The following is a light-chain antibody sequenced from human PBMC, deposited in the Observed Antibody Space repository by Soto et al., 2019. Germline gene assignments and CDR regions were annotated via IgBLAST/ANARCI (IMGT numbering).Light chain of an antibody. V-gene: IGKV3-20*01. CDR2: GAS. CDR3: QQYDTSPLT. Sequence: EIVLTQSPGTLSLSPGERATLSCRASQSLSSSYLAWYQQKPGQAPRLLIYGASSRATGIPDRFSGSGSGTDFTLTISRLEPEDFAVYHCQQYDTSPLTFGGGTK. J-gene: IGKJ4*01. CDR1: QSLSSSY.